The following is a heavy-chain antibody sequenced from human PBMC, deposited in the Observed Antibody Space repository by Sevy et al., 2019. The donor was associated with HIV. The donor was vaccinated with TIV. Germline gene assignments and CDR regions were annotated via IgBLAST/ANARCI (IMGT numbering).Heavy chain of an antibody. CDR2: IYYGGST. J-gene: IGHJ3*02. Sequence: SETLSLTCTVSGGSISSSSYYWGWIRQPPGKGLEWIGSIYYGGSTYYNPSLKSRVTISVDTYKNQFSLKLSSVTAADTAVYYWARKGAYSGSYSGGAFDIWGQGTMVTVSS. V-gene: IGHV4-39*01. CDR3: ARKGAYSGSYSGGAFDI. CDR1: GGSISSSSYY. D-gene: IGHD1-26*01.